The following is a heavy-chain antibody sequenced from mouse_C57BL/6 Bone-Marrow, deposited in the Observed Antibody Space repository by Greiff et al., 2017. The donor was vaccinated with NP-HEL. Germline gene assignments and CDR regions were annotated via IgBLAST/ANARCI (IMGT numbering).Heavy chain of an antibody. CDR3: AREGYSNPYYFDY. Sequence: VQLQQPGAELVMPGASVKLSCKASGYPFTSYWMHWVKQRPGQGLEWIGEIDPSDSYTNYNQKFKGKSTLTVDKSSSTAYMQLSSRTSEDSAVYYCAREGYSNPYYFDYWGQGTTLTVSS. CDR1: GYPFTSYW. CDR2: IDPSDSYT. D-gene: IGHD2-5*01. J-gene: IGHJ2*01. V-gene: IGHV1-69*01.